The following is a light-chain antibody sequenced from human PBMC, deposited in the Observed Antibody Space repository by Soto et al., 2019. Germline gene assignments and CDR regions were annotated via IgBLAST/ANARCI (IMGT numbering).Light chain of an antibody. Sequence: QSVLTQPPSVSGAPGQRVTISCTGSSSNIGAGYDVHWYQQLPGRAPKLLIYCNTNRPSGVPDRFSGPKSGTSASLAIPGLQAEDEADYYCLSFDNSRSVVFGGGTKVTVL. CDR3: LSFDNSRSVV. J-gene: IGLJ2*01. CDR1: SSNIGAGYD. CDR2: CNT. V-gene: IGLV1-40*01.